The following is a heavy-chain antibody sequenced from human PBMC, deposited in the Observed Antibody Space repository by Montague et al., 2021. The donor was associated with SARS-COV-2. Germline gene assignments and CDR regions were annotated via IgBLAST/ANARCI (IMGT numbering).Heavy chain of an antibody. CDR1: GFNFKNYE. Sequence: SLRLSCAASGFNFKNYEMNWVRQAPGKGLEWLSFISDRDDSIHYADSVRGRFTISREDAKNSLYLQMDNLRVEDTALYYCAGSYGSGKIDSWGQGTPVTVSS. CDR2: ISDRDDSI. CDR3: AGSYGSGKIDS. D-gene: IGHD3-10*01. J-gene: IGHJ4*02. V-gene: IGHV3-48*03.